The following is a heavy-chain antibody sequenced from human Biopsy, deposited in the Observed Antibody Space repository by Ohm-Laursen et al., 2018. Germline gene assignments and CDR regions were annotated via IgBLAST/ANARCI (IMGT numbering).Heavy chain of an antibody. J-gene: IGHJ5*02. CDR2: ITSCSSYI. CDR3: WREQPALAGGGSWFDP. V-gene: IGHV3-21*01. D-gene: IGHD6-19*01. Sequence: SLRLSCSAPGFPFTGFSIDWVRQAPGKGLEWVASITSCSSYIYYADTVMGRITISTVNTKNSLYLQMNSLRADDAAVYFCWREQPALAGGGSWFDPWGQGTLVIVSS. CDR1: GFPFTGFS.